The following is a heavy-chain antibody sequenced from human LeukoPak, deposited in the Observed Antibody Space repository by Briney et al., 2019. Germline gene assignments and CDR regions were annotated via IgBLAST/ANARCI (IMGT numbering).Heavy chain of an antibody. CDR2: IRYDGSKK. CDR3: AKDEAAAGARYYYYMDV. Sequence: GGSLRLSCAASGFKFSTYGMHWVRQAPGRGLEWMTFIRYDGSKKYYADSMKGRFTISRDNSRNTLYLQMNSLSAEDTAVYYCAKDEAAAGARYYYYMDVWGKGTTVTISS. V-gene: IGHV3-30*02. J-gene: IGHJ6*03. CDR1: GFKFSTYG. D-gene: IGHD6-13*01.